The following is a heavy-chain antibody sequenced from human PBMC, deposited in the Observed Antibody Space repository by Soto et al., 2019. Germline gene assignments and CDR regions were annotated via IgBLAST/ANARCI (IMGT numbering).Heavy chain of an antibody. CDR3: ASVMTTGSEDYYYGMDV. J-gene: IGHJ6*02. Sequence: HPGGSLRLSCAASGFTFSSYWMHWVRQAPGKGLVWVSRINSDGSSTSYADSVKGRFTISRDNAKNTLYLQMNSLRAEDTAVYFCASVMTTGSEDYYYGMDVWGQGTTVTVSS. V-gene: IGHV3-74*01. CDR2: INSDGSST. CDR1: GFTFSSYW. D-gene: IGHD4-17*01.